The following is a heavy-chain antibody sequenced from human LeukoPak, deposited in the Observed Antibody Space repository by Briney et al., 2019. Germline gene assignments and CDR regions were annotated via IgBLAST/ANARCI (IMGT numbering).Heavy chain of an antibody. J-gene: IGHJ3*02. CDR3: AGSHYYGSGSREGAFDI. CDR1: GYSFTSYL. CDR2: IYPGDSDT. V-gene: IGHV5-51*01. Sequence: VESLKISCKGSGYSFTSYLIGWVRQMPGKGLELMGIIYPGDSDTRYSPSSQGQVTISADKSISTAYLQWSSLKASDTAMYYCAGSHYYGSGSREGAFDIWGQGTMVTVSS. D-gene: IGHD3-10*01.